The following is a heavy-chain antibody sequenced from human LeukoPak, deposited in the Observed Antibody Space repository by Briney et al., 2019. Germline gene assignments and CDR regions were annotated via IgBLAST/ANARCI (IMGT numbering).Heavy chain of an antibody. V-gene: IGHV4-4*07. CDR3: ARDNYSSSYYYGMDV. Sequence: SETLSLTCTVSGGSISSYYWSWIRQPAGKGLEWIGRIYTSGSTNYNPSLKSRVTMPVDTSKNQFSLKLSSVTAADTAVYYCARDNYSSSYYYGMDVWGQGTTVTVSS. CDR2: IYTSGST. J-gene: IGHJ6*02. CDR1: GGSISSYY. D-gene: IGHD6-6*01.